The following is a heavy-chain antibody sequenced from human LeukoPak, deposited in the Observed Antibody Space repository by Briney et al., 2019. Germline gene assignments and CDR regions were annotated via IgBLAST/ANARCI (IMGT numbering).Heavy chain of an antibody. J-gene: IGHJ4*02. CDR3: ARRRYCSSTSCYAYCSGGSCYWGYFDY. CDR1: GYSISSGYY. D-gene: IGHD2-15*01. CDR2: IYYSGST. V-gene: IGHV4-38-2*02. Sequence: SETLSLTCTVSGYSISSGYYWGWIRQPPGKGLEWIGSIYYSGSTYYNPSLKSRVTISVDTSKNQFSLKLSSVTAADTAVYYCARRRYCSSTSCYAYCSGGSCYWGYFDYWGQGTLVTVSS.